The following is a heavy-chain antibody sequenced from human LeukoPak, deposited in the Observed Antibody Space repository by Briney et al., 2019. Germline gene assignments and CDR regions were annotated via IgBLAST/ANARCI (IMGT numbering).Heavy chain of an antibody. V-gene: IGHV3-74*01. CDR2: INSDGSST. D-gene: IGHD1-1*01. Sequence: GGSLRLSCAVSGFTFSNYWMYWVRQAPGKRQVWVARINSDGSSTTYADSVEGRFTISRDNTKSMLHLQMHSLRVDDSAVYFCTRTTTTADWYFDLWGRGTLVTVSS. J-gene: IGHJ2*01. CDR3: TRTTTTADWYFDL. CDR1: GFTFSNYW.